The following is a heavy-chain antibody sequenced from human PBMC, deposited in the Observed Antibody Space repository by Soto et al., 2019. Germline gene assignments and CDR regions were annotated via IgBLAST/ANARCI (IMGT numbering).Heavy chain of an antibody. CDR1: GGTFSSYA. J-gene: IGHJ4*02. CDR2: IIRIFGTA. Sequence: SVKVSCKASGGTFSSYAISWVRQAPGQGLEWMGGIIRIFGTANYAQKFQGRVTITADESKSTAYMELSSLRSEDAAVYYCARDKGIAVDGPYYWGQGTLVTVSS. CDR3: ARDKGIAVDGPYY. D-gene: IGHD6-19*01. V-gene: IGHV1-69*13.